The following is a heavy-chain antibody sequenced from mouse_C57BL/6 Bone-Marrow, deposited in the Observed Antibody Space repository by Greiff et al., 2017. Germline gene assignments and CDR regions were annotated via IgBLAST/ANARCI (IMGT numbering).Heavy chain of an antibody. CDR1: GFNIKDDY. CDR3: TTSDYAWFAY. D-gene: IGHD2-4*01. Sequence: EVQLQQSGAELVRPGASVKLSCTASGFNIKDDYMHWVKQRPEQGLEWIGWIDPENGDTEYASQFQGKATITADTSSNTAYLQLSSLTSEDTAVYYCTTSDYAWFAYWGQGTLVTVSA. V-gene: IGHV14-4*01. J-gene: IGHJ3*01. CDR2: IDPENGDT.